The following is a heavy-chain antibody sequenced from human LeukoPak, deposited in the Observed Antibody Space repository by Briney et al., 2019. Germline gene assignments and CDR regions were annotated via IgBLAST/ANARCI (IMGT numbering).Heavy chain of an antibody. Sequence: GASVKVSCKASGYTFTDYYIQWVRQAPGQGLEWMGWINPNSGGTNYAQKFQGRVTMTRDTSISTAYMELSRLRSDDTAVYYCARVRIAAAVLDYWGQGTLVTVSS. CDR1: GYTFTDYY. J-gene: IGHJ4*02. CDR2: INPNSGGT. D-gene: IGHD6-13*01. CDR3: ARVRIAAAVLDY. V-gene: IGHV1-2*02.